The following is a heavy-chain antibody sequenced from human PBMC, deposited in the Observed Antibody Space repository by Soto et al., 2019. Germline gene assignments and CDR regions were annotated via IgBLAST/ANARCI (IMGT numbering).Heavy chain of an antibody. CDR2: IYHSGST. V-gene: IGHV4-4*02. Sequence: QVQLQESGPGLVKPSGTLSLTCAVSGGSIRSSNWWSWVRQPPGKGLEWIGAIYHSGSTNYNPSLKSRVTISVDKSKNQFSLKLSSVTAADKAVYYCASRRVGCSSTSCYPDYYYGMDVGGQGTTVTVSS. CDR3: ASRRVGCSSTSCYPDYYYGMDV. J-gene: IGHJ6*02. CDR1: GGSIRSSNW. D-gene: IGHD2-2*01.